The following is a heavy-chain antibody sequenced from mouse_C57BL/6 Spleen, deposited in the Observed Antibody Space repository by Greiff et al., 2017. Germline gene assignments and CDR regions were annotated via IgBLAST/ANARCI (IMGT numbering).Heavy chain of an antibody. CDR3: ARPYGTLYYYAMDY. D-gene: IGHD1-1*01. CDR1: GYTFTSYW. V-gene: IGHV1-52*01. CDR2: IDPSDSET. Sequence: QVQLQQPGAELVRPGSSVKLSCKASGYTFTSYWMRWVKQRPIQGLEWIGNIDPSDSETHYNQKFKDKATLTVDKSSSTAYMQLSSLTSEDSAVYYCARPYGTLYYYAMDYWGQGTSVTVSS. J-gene: IGHJ4*01.